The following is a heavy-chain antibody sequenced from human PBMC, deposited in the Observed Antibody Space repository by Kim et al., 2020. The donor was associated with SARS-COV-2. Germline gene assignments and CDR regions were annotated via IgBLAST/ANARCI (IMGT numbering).Heavy chain of an antibody. CDR3: ARGLWLVPHY. CDR1: GYTFTGYS. J-gene: IGHJ4*02. Sequence: ASVKVSCKASGYTFTGYSMHWVRQAPGQGLEWMGWINPHSGGTKYAQKFQGRVTMTSDTSISTAYMELSSLRSDDTAVYYCARGLWLVPHYWGQGTLVTVSS. D-gene: IGHD6-19*01. V-gene: IGHV1-2*02. CDR2: INPHSGGT.